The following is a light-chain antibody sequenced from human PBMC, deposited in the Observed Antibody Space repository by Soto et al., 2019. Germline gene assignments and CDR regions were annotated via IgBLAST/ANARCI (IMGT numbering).Light chain of an antibody. Sequence: QSALPQPASVSGSPGQSITISCTGTSGDIGVYNYVSWYQQHPGKAPQLLISEVTNRPSGVSNRFCGSKSGNTASLTISGLQAEDEDDYYCSSYTTNISPVVFGGGTKLTV. CDR3: SSYTTNISPVV. J-gene: IGLJ2*01. CDR1: SGDIGVYNY. V-gene: IGLV2-14*01. CDR2: EVT.